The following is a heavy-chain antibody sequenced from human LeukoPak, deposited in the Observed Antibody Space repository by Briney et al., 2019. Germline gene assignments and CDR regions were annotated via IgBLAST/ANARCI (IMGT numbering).Heavy chain of an antibody. CDR2: ISPGSTYT. CDR3: ARAYDITSSFDY. D-gene: IGHD3-22*01. J-gene: IGHJ4*02. CDR1: GFSFSTYH. V-gene: IGHV3-21*01. Sequence: GGSLRLSCAASGFSFSTYHMNWVRQAPGKGLEWVSSISPGSTYTYYVDSVKGRFTISRDNARNSLFLQMNSLRAEDTAIYYCARAYDITSSFDYWGQGTLVTVSS.